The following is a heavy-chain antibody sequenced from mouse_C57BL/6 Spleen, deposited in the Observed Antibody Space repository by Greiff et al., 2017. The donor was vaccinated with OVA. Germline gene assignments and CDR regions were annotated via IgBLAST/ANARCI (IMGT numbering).Heavy chain of an antibody. CDR2: IDPENGDT. Sequence: VQLKESGAELVRPGASVKLSCTASGFNIKADYMHWVQQRPEQGLEWIGWIDPENGDTEYASKFQGMATITADTSSNTAYLQLSSLTSEDTAVYYCTSYGSSPFAYWGQGTLVTVSA. CDR1: GFNIKADY. V-gene: IGHV14-4*01. CDR3: TSYGSSPFAY. J-gene: IGHJ3*01. D-gene: IGHD1-1*01.